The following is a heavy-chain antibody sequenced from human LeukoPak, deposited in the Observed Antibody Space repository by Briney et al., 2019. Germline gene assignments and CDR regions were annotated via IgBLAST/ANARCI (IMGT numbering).Heavy chain of an antibody. CDR3: AKDLSSGYPYYFDY. V-gene: IGHV3-23*01. Sequence: PGGSLRLSCAAYGFTFSSYAMSWVRQAPGKGLEWVSAISASGGTTYYADSVKGRFTISRDTSKNTLYLQMNSLSAEDTAVYYCAKDLSSGYPYYFDYWGQGTLVTVSS. CDR1: GFTFSSYA. D-gene: IGHD3-22*01. CDR2: ISASGGTT. J-gene: IGHJ4*02.